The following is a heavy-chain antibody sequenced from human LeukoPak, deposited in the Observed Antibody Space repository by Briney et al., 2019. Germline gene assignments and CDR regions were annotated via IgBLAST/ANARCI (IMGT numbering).Heavy chain of an antibody. Sequence: SETLSLTCAVYGGSFSGYYWSWIRQPPGKGLEWIGEINHSGSTNYNPSLKSRVTISVDTSKNQFSLKLSSVTAADTAVYYCARGGRGYSNYVLFPFDYWGQGTQVTVSS. V-gene: IGHV4-34*01. J-gene: IGHJ4*02. CDR1: GGSFSGYY. D-gene: IGHD4-11*01. CDR3: ARGGRGYSNYVLFPFDY. CDR2: INHSGST.